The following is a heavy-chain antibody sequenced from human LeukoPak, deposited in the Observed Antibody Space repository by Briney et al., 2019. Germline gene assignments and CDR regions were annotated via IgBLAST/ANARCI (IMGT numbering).Heavy chain of an antibody. Sequence: SETLSLTCTVSGGSISSGSYYWTWIRQPAGKGLEWIGRIYTSGSTDYNPSLKSRVTISVDTSKNQFSLKLSSVTAADTAVYYCARRDPGAILPFGYWGQGTLVTVSS. CDR3: ARRDPGAILPFGY. CDR1: GGSISSGSYY. D-gene: IGHD4/OR15-4a*01. CDR2: IYTSGST. V-gene: IGHV4-61*02. J-gene: IGHJ4*02.